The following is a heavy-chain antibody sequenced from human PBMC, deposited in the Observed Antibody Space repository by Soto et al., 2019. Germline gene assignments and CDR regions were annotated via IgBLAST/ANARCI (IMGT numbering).Heavy chain of an antibody. J-gene: IGHJ4*02. V-gene: IGHV4-59*01. CDR2: IYYSGST. CDR1: GGSISSYY. CDR3: ARELGGGSGYFDY. Sequence: SETLSLTCTVSGGSISSYYWSWTRQPPGKGLEWIGYIYYSGSTNYNPSLKSRVTISVDTSKNQFSLKLSSVTAADTAVYYCARELGGGSGYFDYWGQGTLVTVSS. D-gene: IGHD3-16*01.